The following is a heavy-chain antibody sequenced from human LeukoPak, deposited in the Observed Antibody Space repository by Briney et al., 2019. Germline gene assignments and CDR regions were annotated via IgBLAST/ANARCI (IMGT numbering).Heavy chain of an antibody. Sequence: GGTLRLSCATSGFTFSNYGMHWLRQAPGKGLECVAVISFDGTNKYYSDSVKARFTVSRDNSKNTLYPKINSLRVEDTAVYYCATDDLDYAPVWGQGTLVTVSS. CDR1: GFTFSNYG. CDR3: ATDDLDYAPV. D-gene: IGHD3-16*01. CDR2: ISFDGTNK. V-gene: IGHV3-33*01. J-gene: IGHJ4*02.